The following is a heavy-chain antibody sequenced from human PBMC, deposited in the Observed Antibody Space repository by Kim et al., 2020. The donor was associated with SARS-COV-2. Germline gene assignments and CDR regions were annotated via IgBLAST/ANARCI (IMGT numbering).Heavy chain of an antibody. CDR1: GYTFTSYA. Sequence: ASVKVSCKASGYTFTSYAMHWVRQAPGQRLEWMGWINAGNGNTKYSQKFQGRVTITRDTSASTAYMELSSLRSEDTAVYYCARGAVGMVRGVSMGPYYYYGMDVWGQGTTVTVSS. V-gene: IGHV1-3*01. CDR3: ARGAVGMVRGVSMGPYYYYGMDV. D-gene: IGHD3-10*01. J-gene: IGHJ6*02. CDR2: INAGNGNT.